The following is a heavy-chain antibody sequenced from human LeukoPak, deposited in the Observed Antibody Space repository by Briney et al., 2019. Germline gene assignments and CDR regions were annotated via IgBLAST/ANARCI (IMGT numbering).Heavy chain of an antibody. Sequence: PGRPLRLSCAASGFSFSSYAMHWVRQAPGRGLEWVSSISPSSHYIYYADSVKGRFTISRDNAKNSLYLQMHSLRAEDTAVYYCARGRGCSSMSCYPDFWGQGSLVTVSS. CDR2: ISPSSHYI. D-gene: IGHD2-2*01. CDR3: ARGRGCSSMSCYPDF. J-gene: IGHJ4*02. CDR1: GFSFSSYA. V-gene: IGHV3-21*01.